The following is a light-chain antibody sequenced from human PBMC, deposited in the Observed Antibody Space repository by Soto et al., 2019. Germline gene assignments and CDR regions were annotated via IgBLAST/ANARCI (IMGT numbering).Light chain of an antibody. V-gene: IGLV2-14*01. J-gene: IGLJ1*01. CDR2: DVS. CDR1: SSDVGGYNY. Sequence: QSALTQPASVSGSPGQSITISCTGTSSDVGGYNYVSWYQQHPGKAPKLMIYDVSNRPSGVSNRFSGSKSGNKASLTISGLHAEDEADYYCSSYTRSSTLEVFGTGTKVTVL. CDR3: SSYTRSSTLEV.